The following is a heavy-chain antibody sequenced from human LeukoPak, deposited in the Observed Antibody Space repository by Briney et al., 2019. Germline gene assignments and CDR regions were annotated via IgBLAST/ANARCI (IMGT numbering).Heavy chain of an antibody. CDR1: GYTLTELS. J-gene: IGHJ3*02. D-gene: IGHD6-19*01. CDR2: FDPEDGET. Sequence: GASVKVSCKVSGYTLTELSMHWVRQAPGKGLEWMGGFDPEDGETIYAQKFQGRVTMTEETSTDTAYMELSSLRFEDTAVYYCATAGGSGWYRDDAFDIWGQGTMVTVSS. CDR3: ATAGGSGWYRDDAFDI. V-gene: IGHV1-24*01.